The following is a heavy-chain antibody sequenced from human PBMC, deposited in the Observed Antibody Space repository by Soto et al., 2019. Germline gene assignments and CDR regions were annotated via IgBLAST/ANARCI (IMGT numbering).Heavy chain of an antibody. J-gene: IGHJ6*02. CDR1: GFTFSSYG. V-gene: IGHV3-30*18. Sequence: PVGSLRLSCAASGFTFSSYGMHWVRQAPGKGLEWVAVISYDGSDKYYADSVKGRFSISRDNPKNTLYLQMNSLRPEDTAVYYCAKVTGYCSSSSCRRDYYYYYGMDVWGQGTTVTVSS. D-gene: IGHD2-2*01. CDR3: AKVTGYCSSSSCRRDYYYYYGMDV. CDR2: ISYDGSDK.